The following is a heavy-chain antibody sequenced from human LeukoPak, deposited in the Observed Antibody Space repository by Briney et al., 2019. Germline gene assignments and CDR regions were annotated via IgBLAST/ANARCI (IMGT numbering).Heavy chain of an antibody. J-gene: IGHJ3*01. D-gene: IGHD6-19*01. CDR3: ARVWAVAGANDAFDV. CDR2: TYYRSKWYN. V-gene: IGHV6-1*01. CDR1: GDSVSSTSAA. Sequence: SQTPSLTCAISGDSVSSTSAAWNWIRQSPSRGLEWLGRTYYRSKWYNDYAVSVRGRITINADTSKNQVSLQVNSVTPEDTAMYYCARVWAVAGANDAFDVWGQGTMVTVSS.